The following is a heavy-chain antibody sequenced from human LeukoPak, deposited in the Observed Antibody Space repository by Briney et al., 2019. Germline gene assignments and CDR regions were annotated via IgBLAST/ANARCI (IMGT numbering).Heavy chain of an antibody. CDR3: ATSTFKLRFLEWLPSYFDY. D-gene: IGHD3-3*01. V-gene: IGHV1-69*05. Sequence: SSVKVSCKASGGTFSSYAISWVRQAPGQGLEWMGGIIPIFGTANYAQKFQGRVTTTTDESTSTAYMELSSLRSEDTAVYYCATSTFKLRFLEWLPSYFDYWGQGTLVTVSS. CDR1: GGTFSSYA. J-gene: IGHJ4*02. CDR2: IIPIFGTA.